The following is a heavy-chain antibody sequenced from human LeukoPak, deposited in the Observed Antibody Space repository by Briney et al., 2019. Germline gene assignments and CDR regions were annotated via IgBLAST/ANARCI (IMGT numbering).Heavy chain of an antibody. CDR3: ARGLYYFDY. V-gene: IGHV1-2*02. Sequence: GASVKVSCTASGYTFTGYYMHWVRQAPGQGLEWMGWINPNSGGTNYAQKFQGRVALTRDTSISTAYMELSWLRSDDTAVYYCARGLYYFDYWGQGTLVTVSS. D-gene: IGHD3-10*01. J-gene: IGHJ4*02. CDR2: INPNSGGT. CDR1: GYTFTGYY.